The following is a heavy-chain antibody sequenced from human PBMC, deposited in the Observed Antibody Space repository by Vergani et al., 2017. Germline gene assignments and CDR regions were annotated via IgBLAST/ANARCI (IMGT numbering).Heavy chain of an antibody. V-gene: IGHV1-58*02. D-gene: IGHD3-3*01. CDR3: AARVYDFWSVYYDRAGFDP. J-gene: IGHJ5*02. CDR2: IVVGSGNT. CDR1: GFTFTSSA. Sequence: QMQLVQSGPEVKKPGTSVKVSCKASGFTFTSSAMQWVRQARGQRLEWIGWIVVGSGNTNYAQKFQERVTITRDMSTSTADMELSSLRSEDTAVYYCAARVYDFWSVYYDRAGFDPWGQGTLVTVSS.